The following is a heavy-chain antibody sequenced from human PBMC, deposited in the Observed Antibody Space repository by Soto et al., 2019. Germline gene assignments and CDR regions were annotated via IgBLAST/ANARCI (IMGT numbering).Heavy chain of an antibody. CDR3: ARDLWGYCGVDCYPLDV. CDR1: GFTFSSCA. CDR2: IIDSGGST. Sequence: GGPLRLSCAASGFTFSSCALGWVRQAPGKGLEWVSDIIDSGGSTYYADSVKGRFTISRDNSKSTLYLQMNSVTAADTAVYYCARDLWGYCGVDCYPLDVWGQGTTVTVSS. D-gene: IGHD2-21*02. V-gene: IGHV3-23*01. J-gene: IGHJ6*02.